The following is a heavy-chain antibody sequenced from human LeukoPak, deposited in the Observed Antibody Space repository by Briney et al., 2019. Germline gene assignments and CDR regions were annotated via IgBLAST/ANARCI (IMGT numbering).Heavy chain of an antibody. Sequence: GGSLRLSCAASGFTFSSYAMSWVHQAPGKGLEWVSAISGSGGSTYYADSVKGRFTISRDNSKNTLYLQMNSLRAEDTAVYYCAKGEQWLVVPYGMDVWGQGTTVTVSS. CDR1: GFTFSSYA. V-gene: IGHV3-23*01. CDR2: ISGSGGST. D-gene: IGHD6-19*01. CDR3: AKGEQWLVVPYGMDV. J-gene: IGHJ6*02.